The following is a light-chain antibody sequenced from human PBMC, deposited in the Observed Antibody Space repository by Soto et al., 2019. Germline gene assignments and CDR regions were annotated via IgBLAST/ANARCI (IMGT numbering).Light chain of an antibody. Sequence: QSALTQPASVSGSPGQSITISCTGTTNDVGGYNYVSWYQQHPGKAPKLMIYEVTNRPSGVSNRFSGSKSGNTASLTISGLQAADEADYFCSSFTSTNTVYVFGSGTKGTVL. J-gene: IGLJ1*01. CDR1: TNDVGGYNY. V-gene: IGLV2-14*01. CDR2: EVT. CDR3: SSFTSTNTVYV.